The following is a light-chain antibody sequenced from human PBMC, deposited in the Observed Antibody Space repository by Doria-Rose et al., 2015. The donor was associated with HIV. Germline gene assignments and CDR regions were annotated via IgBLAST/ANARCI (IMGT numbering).Light chain of an antibody. CDR2: WAS. Sequence: TQPPESLGMSLGEMATLNCKSNQSLLYTSKNYLAWYQQKPGQPTKLLIYWASTRQSGVPARFSGNGSGTDFTLTISSLEAEDVAVYYCQQYYDTPSFGPGTTVDIK. CDR1: QSLLYTSKNY. CDR3: QQYYDTPS. J-gene: IGKJ3*01. V-gene: IGKV4-1*01.